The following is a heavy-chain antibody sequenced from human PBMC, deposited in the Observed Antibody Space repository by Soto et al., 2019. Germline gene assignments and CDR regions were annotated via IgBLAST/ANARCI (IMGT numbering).Heavy chain of an antibody. Sequence: QLQLQESGPGLVKPSETLSLTCTVSGGSISSRGYYWGWIRQPPGKGLEWIGTIYYSGSTYYNPSLKSRVTISVDTSKNQFSRQLSSVTAADTAVYYCAPSNWFDPWGQGTLVTVSS. V-gene: IGHV4-39*01. J-gene: IGHJ5*02. CDR2: IYYSGST. CDR1: GGSISSRGYY. CDR3: APSNWFDP.